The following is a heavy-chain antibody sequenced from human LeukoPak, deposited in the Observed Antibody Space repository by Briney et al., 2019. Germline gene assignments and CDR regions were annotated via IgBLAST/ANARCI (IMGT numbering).Heavy chain of an antibody. CDR3: ARELWFGEGYYGMDV. CDR2: IKQDGSEK. CDR1: GFTFSSYW. V-gene: IGHV3-7*01. D-gene: IGHD3-10*01. Sequence: GGSLRLSCAASGFTFSSYWMSWVRQAPGKGLEWVANIKQDGSEKYYVDSVKGRFTISRDNAKNSLYLQMNSLRAEDTAVYYCARELWFGEGYYGMDVWGQGTTVTVSS. J-gene: IGHJ6*02.